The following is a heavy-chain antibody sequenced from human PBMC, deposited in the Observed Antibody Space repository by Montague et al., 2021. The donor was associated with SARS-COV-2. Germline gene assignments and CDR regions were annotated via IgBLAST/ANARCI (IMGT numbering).Heavy chain of an antibody. CDR1: GDSINTYY. CDR2: IFYTGST. V-gene: IGHV4-59*12. D-gene: IGHD6-13*01. Sequence: SETLSLTCTVSGDSINTYYWNWIRQPPGKGLEWLGSIFYTGSTNXXPSLKSRVTISLDTSKNQFFLKVTSVTAADTVVYYCARQAAGSYFYYGVDVWGQGTTVTVSS. CDR3: ARQAAGSYFYYGVDV. J-gene: IGHJ6*02.